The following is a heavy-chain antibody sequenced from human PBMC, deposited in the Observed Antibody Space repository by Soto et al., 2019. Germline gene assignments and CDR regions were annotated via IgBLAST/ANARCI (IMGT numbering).Heavy chain of an antibody. CDR1: GFTFSNYA. Sequence: EVQMLESGGGLVHPGGSLRLSCAASGFTFSNYAMNWVRQAPGKGLEWVSSISGSGRNTYYADSVKGRLTISRGSSKNTLYLQMNSLRVEDTGVYYCAKDLNGSGSFTSYYHYGMDVWGQGTTVTVSS. CDR3: AKDLNGSGSFTSYYHYGMDV. V-gene: IGHV3-23*01. CDR2: ISGSGRNT. J-gene: IGHJ6*02. D-gene: IGHD3-10*01.